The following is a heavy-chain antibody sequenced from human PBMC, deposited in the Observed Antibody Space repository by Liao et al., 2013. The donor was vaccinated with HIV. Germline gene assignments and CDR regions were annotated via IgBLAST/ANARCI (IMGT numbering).Heavy chain of an antibody. CDR3: ARLWSGGKLVTDLRHGTY. Sequence: QVQLQQWGAGLLKPSETLSLTCAVYGGSFSGYYWSWIRQPPGKGLEWIGEINHSGSTNYNPSLKSRVTISVDTSKNQFSLKLSSVTAADTAVYYCARLWSGGKLVTDLRHGTYWGQGTQVTVSS. J-gene: IGHJ4*03. CDR2: INHSGST. CDR1: GGSFSGYY. D-gene: IGHD1-1*01. V-gene: IGHV4-34*01.